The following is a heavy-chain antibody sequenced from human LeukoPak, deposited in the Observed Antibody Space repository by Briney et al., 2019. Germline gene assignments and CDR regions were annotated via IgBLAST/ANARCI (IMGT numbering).Heavy chain of an antibody. CDR1: GFTFSSYW. Sequence: GGSLRLSCAASGFTFSSYWMSWVRQAPGKGLEWVANIKQDGSEKYYVDSVKGRFTISRDNAKNSLYLQMNSLRAEDTAVYYCARDRERWLQYWYFDRWGRGTLVTVSS. CDR2: IKQDGSEK. CDR3: ARDRERWLQYWYFDR. J-gene: IGHJ2*01. V-gene: IGHV3-7*01. D-gene: IGHD5-24*01.